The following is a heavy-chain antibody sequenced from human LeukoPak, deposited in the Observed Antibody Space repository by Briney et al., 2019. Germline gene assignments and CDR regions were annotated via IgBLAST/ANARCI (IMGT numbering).Heavy chain of an antibody. CDR3: ARDGEWLAYWYFDL. V-gene: IGHV1-2*02. CDR1: GDTFTGYY. D-gene: IGHD6-19*01. J-gene: IGHJ2*01. CDR2: INPNSGGT. Sequence: ASVKVSCKASGDTFTGYYMHWVRQAPGQGLEWMGWINPNSGGTNYAQKLQGRVTMTTDTSTSTAYMELRSLRSDDTAVYYCARDGEWLAYWYFDLWGRGTLVTVSS.